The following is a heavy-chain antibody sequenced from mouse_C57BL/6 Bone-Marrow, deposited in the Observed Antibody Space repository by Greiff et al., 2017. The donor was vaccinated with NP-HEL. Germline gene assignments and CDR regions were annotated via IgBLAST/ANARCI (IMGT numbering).Heavy chain of an antibody. CDR3: ARVYDYDGDFDY. V-gene: IGHV5-4*01. CDR1: GFTFSSYA. D-gene: IGHD2-4*01. CDR2: ISDGGSYT. Sequence: EVQVVESGGGLVKPGGSLKLSCAASGFTFSSYAMSWVRQTPEKRLEWVATISDGGSYTYYPDNVKGRFTISRDNAKNNLYLQMSHLKSEDTAMYYCARVYDYDGDFDYWGQGTTLTVSS. J-gene: IGHJ2*01.